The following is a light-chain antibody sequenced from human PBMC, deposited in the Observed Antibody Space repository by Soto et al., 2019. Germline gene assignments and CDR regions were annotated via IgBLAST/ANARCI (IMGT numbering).Light chain of an antibody. CDR2: GAS. Sequence: EIVLPQSPGTLSLSPGERATLTCRASQSINSRYLAWYQQKPAQAPRLLIYGASSRATGIPDRFSGSGSGSDFTLTITRLEPEDFAVYYCQQFGTSPGFTFGPGTKVDIK. CDR1: QSINSRY. V-gene: IGKV3-20*01. CDR3: QQFGTSPGFT. J-gene: IGKJ3*01.